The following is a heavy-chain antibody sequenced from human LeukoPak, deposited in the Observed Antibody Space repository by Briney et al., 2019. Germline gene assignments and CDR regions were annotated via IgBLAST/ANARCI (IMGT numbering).Heavy chain of an antibody. J-gene: IGHJ3*02. CDR1: GFTFSSYS. Sequence: GGSLRLSCAASGFTFSSYSMNWVRQAPGKGLEWVSSISSSSSYIYYADSVKGRFTISRDNAKNSLYLQMNSLRAEDTAVYYCASARVLYDAFDIWGQGTMVTVSS. CDR2: ISSSSSYI. CDR3: ASARVLYDAFDI. V-gene: IGHV3-21*04. D-gene: IGHD2-15*01.